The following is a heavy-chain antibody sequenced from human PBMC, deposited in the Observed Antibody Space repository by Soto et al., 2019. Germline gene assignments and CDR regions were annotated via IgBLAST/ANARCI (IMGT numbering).Heavy chain of an antibody. J-gene: IGHJ4*01. Sequence: ASVKVSCKASGYTFTGYAMHWVRQAPGQGLEWMGWINAGNGNTKYSQKFQGRVTITRDTSASTAYMELSSLRSEDTAVYYCARAVAVPADFDYWGHGTLVTVSS. CDR3: ARAVAVPADFDY. CDR2: INAGNGNT. D-gene: IGHD6-19*01. V-gene: IGHV1-3*01. CDR1: GYTFTGYA.